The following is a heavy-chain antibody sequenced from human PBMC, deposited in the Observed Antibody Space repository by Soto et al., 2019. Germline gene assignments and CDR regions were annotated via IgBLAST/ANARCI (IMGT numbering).Heavy chain of an antibody. Sequence: GASVKVSCKASGYTFTSYYMHWVRQAPGQGLEWMGIINPSGGSTSYAQKFQGRVTMTRDTSTSTVYMELSSLRSEDTAVYYCARTPVDFWSGYPQYYFDYWGQGTLVTSPQ. CDR1: GYTFTSYY. CDR3: ARTPVDFWSGYPQYYFDY. D-gene: IGHD3-3*01. J-gene: IGHJ4*02. V-gene: IGHV1-46*01. CDR2: INPSGGST.